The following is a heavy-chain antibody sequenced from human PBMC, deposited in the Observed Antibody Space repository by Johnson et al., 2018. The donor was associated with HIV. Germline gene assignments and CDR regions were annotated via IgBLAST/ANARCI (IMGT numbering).Heavy chain of an antibody. CDR1: GFTVSNNY. CDR2: LFSGGTT. CDR3: ARACRDGYTCDAFDI. D-gene: IGHD5-24*01. J-gene: IGHJ3*02. Sequence: VQLVESGGGLVQPGGSLRLSCAASGFTVSNNYMSWVRQAPWKGLEWVSVLFSGGTTYYADSVRGRFTISRDNSKNTFFLQMNSLRAEDTAVFYCARACRDGYTCDAFDIWGQGTMVTVSS. V-gene: IGHV3-66*01.